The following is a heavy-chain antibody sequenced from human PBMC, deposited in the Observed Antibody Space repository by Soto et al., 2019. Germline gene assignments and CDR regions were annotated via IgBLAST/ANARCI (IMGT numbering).Heavy chain of an antibody. V-gene: IGHV4-59*01. D-gene: IGHD3-3*01. Sequence: SETLSLTCAVYGGSFSGYYWSWIRQPPGKGLEWIGYVYYSGSTNYNPSLKSRVTISVGTSKNQFSLKLRSVTAADTAVYYCAASISIFGVVPFWGQGTLVTVSS. J-gene: IGHJ4*02. CDR3: AASISIFGVVPF. CDR2: VYYSGST. CDR1: GGSFSGYY.